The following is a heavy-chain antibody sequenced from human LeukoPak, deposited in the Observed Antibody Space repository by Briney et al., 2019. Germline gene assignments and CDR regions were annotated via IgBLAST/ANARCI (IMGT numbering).Heavy chain of an antibody. D-gene: IGHD6-13*01. CDR3: ARGAFFGSSWYRGPYYMDV. Sequence: GGSLRLSCAASGFTFSSYSMNWVRQAPGKGLEWVSYISSSSSTIYYADSVKGRFTISRDNAKNSLYLQMNSLRAEDTAVYYCARGAFFGSSWYRGPYYMDVWGKGTTVTVSS. J-gene: IGHJ6*03. CDR1: GFTFSSYS. CDR2: ISSSSSTI. V-gene: IGHV3-48*01.